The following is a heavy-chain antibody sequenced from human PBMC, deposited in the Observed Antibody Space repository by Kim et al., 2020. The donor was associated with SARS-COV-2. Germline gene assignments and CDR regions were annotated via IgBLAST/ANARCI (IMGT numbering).Heavy chain of an antibody. CDR1: GFTFSSYE. V-gene: IGHV3-48*03. CDR2: ISSSGSTI. Sequence: GGSLRLSCAASGFTFSSYEMNWVRQAPGKGLEWVSYISSSGSTIYYADSVKGRFTISRDNAKNSLYLQMNSLRAEDTAVYYCARDTYYDYVWGSYDYGMDVWGQGTTVTVSS. CDR3: ARDTYYDYVWGSYDYGMDV. D-gene: IGHD3-16*01. J-gene: IGHJ6*02.